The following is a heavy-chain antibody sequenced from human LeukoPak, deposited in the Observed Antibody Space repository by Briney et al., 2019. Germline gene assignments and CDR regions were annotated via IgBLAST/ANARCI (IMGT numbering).Heavy chain of an antibody. CDR3: ARDSYYFGSGSDNTPYNWFDP. J-gene: IGHJ5*02. D-gene: IGHD3-10*01. CDR1: RGSISSNNW. V-gene: IGHV4-4*02. CDR2: IYHSGST. Sequence: PSGTLSLTCAVSRGSISSNNWWSWVRQPPGKRLECIAEIYHSGSTNYNPSLKSRVTISVDKSKNQFSLKLSSVTAADTAMYYCARDSYYFGSGSDNTPYNWFDPWGQGTLVTVSS.